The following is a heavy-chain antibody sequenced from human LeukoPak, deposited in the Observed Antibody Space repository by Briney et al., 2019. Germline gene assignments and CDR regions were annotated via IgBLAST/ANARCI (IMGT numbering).Heavy chain of an antibody. J-gene: IGHJ4*02. CDR1: GGSISSYY. V-gene: IGHV4-59*01. Sequence: SETLSLTCTVSGGSISSYYWSWIRQPPGKGLEWIGYTYYSGSTNYNPSLKSRVTISVDTSKNQFSLKLSSVTAADTAVYYCARGQGSPREVAIVVVPLEYYFDCWGQGTLVTVSS. CDR2: TYYSGST. D-gene: IGHD3-22*01. CDR3: ARGQGSPREVAIVVVPLEYYFDC.